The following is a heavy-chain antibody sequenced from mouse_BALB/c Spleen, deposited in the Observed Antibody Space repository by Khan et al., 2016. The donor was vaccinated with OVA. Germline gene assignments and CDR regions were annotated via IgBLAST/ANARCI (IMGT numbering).Heavy chain of an antibody. CDR3: ARDGPGYNYALDY. V-gene: IGHV3-2*02. J-gene: IGHJ4*01. CDR1: GYSITSDYA. Sequence: EVELVESGPGLVKPSQSLSLTCTVTGYSITSDYAWNWIRQFPGNKLEWMGYISSSGSTNYNPALKSRISITRDTSKNQFFLQLNSVTTEDTVTYNWARDGPGYNYALDYGGQGTSVTVSS. CDR2: ISSSGST. D-gene: IGHD2-3*01.